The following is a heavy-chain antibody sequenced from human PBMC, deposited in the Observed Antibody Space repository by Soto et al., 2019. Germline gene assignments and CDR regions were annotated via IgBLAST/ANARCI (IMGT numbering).Heavy chain of an antibody. D-gene: IGHD6-19*01. J-gene: IGHJ6*02. CDR1: GFTFSSFD. CDR3: VRGGETSGMYTSGQYFYGMDV. Sequence: EVQLEESGGGLAQPGGSVRLSCEVSGFTFSSFDMHWVRQAAGKGLEWVSAIGSAGDTYYSDSMKGRFTIYREDARNSLHLQMNSLTVGDTAVYYCVRGGETSGMYTSGQYFYGMDVWGQGTTVSVS. CDR2: IGSAGDT. V-gene: IGHV3-13*01.